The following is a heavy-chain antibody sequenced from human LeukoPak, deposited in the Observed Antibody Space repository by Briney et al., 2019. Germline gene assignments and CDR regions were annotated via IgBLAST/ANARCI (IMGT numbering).Heavy chain of an antibody. CDR3: AKDLDDYVWGSYRPFDY. Sequence: PGGSLRLSCAASGFIFSTYWMHWVRQAPGKGLVWVSRINSDGSITTYADSVKGRFTISRDNSKNTLYLQMNSLRAEDTAVYYCAKDLDDYVWGSYRPFDYWGQGTLVTVSS. D-gene: IGHD3-16*02. J-gene: IGHJ4*02. CDR2: INSDGSIT. CDR1: GFIFSTYW. V-gene: IGHV3-74*01.